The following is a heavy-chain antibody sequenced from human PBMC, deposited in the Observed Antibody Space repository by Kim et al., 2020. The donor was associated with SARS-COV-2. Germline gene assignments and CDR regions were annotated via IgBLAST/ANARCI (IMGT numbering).Heavy chain of an antibody. CDR1: GFTFSSYS. CDR3: ARPPPYRSSGYYYYGMDV. V-gene: IGHV3-48*02. D-gene: IGHD6-13*01. J-gene: IGHJ6*02. CDR2: ISSSSTI. Sequence: GGSLRLSCAASGFTFSSYSMNWVRQAPGKGLEWVSYISSSSTIYYADSVKGRFTISRDNAKNSLYLQMNSLRDEDTAVYYCARPPPYRSSGYYYYGMDVWGPGTTVTVSS.